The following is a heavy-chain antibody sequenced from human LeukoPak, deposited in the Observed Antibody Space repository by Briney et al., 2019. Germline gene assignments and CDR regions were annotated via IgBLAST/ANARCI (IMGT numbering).Heavy chain of an antibody. J-gene: IGHJ4*02. V-gene: IGHV3-23*01. CDR3: AKDGGGWYTTGWYYFDY. CDR1: GGSFSSYY. CDR2: ISGSGRNI. D-gene: IGHD6-19*01. Sequence: ETLSLTCAVYGGSFSSYYWSWVRQAPGKGLEWVSSISGSGRNIYYTDSVKGRFTVSRDNSRNTLYLQMNSLRVDDTALYYCAKDGGGWYTTGWYYFDYWGQGTLVTVSS.